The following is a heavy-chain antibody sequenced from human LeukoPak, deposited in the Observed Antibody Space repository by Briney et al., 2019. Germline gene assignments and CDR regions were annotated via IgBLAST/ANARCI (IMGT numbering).Heavy chain of an antibody. CDR1: GESFSGYS. CDR2: FNHSGST. D-gene: IGHD3-16*02. CDR3: ARTHNYVWGSYRYRGSAFDI. Sequence: SETLSLTCTVYGESFSGYSWTWIRQPPGKGLGWIGEFNHSGSTNYNPSLKSRVTISVDTSKNQFSLKLSSVTAADTAVYYCARTHNYVWGSYRYRGSAFDIWGQGTMVTVSS. J-gene: IGHJ3*02. V-gene: IGHV4-34*01.